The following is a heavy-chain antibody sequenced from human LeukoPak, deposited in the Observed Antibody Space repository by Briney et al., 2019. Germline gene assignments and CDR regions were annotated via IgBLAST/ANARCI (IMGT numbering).Heavy chain of an antibody. V-gene: IGHV3-33*01. J-gene: IGHJ5*02. D-gene: IGHD3-10*01. CDR2: IWYDGSNK. Sequence: PGGSLRLSCAASGLTFSSYGMHWVRQAPGKGLEWVAVIWYDGSNKYYADSVKGRFTISRDNSKNTLYLQMNSLRAEDTAVYYCARDKYYGSGSYLVDPWGQGTLVTVSS. CDR3: ARDKYYGSGSYLVDP. CDR1: GLTFSSYG.